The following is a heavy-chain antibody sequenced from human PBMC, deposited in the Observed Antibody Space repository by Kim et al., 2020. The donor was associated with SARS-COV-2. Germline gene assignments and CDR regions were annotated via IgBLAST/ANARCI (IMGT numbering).Heavy chain of an antibody. CDR2: ISYDGINK. D-gene: IGHD3-22*01. V-gene: IGHV3-30-3*01. CDR1: GFTFSSYA. CDR3: ARDPDDSSGSDTFDV. J-gene: IGHJ3*01. Sequence: GGSLRLSCAASGFTFSSYAMHWVRQAPGKGLEWVAVISYDGINKYYADSVKGRFTISRDNSKNTLYLQMNSLRAEDTAVYYCARDPDDSSGSDTFDVWGQGTMVTVSS.